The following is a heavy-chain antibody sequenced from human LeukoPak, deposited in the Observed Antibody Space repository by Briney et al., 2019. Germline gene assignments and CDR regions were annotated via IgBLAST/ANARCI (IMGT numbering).Heavy chain of an antibody. V-gene: IGHV4-34*01. CDR3: ARGQALWLGALSVPQSLDY. J-gene: IGHJ4*02. CDR2: INPSART. Sequence: SETLSLTCAVSGECFSGNYWNWIRQPPGQGLEWIGEINPSARTNYNPSLKSRVTISVDTSKNQFSLKLTSVTAADTAVYYCARGQALWLGALSVPQSLDYWGQGTLITVSS. CDR1: GECFSGNY. D-gene: IGHD3-10*01.